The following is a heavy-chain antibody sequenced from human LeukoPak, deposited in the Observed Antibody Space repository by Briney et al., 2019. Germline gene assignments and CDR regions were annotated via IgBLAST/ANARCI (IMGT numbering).Heavy chain of an antibody. CDR3: ARAYMTATRHFDS. Sequence: ASVKVSCKTSGGTFSSYTISWVRQAPGQGLEWMGGIIPIFGTPHYAQKFQDRVTITADASTSTAYMELSSLRSEDTAVYYCARAYMTATRHFDSWGQGTLVTVSS. CDR1: GGTFSSYT. CDR2: IIPIFGTP. J-gene: IGHJ4*02. V-gene: IGHV1-69*13. D-gene: IGHD2-21*02.